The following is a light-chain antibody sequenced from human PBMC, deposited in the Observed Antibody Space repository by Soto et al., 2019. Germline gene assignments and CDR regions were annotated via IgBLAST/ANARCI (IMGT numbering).Light chain of an antibody. V-gene: IGKV1-39*01. CDR1: PSNNRD. CDR2: AAS. J-gene: IGKJ2*01. Sequence: DIQVTQSPSSLSASVCDRVSVTCWASPSNNRDCNWYEQKPGKPPKLLINAASSLQSGVPSMFSGSGSGTGFTVTISSRRPGEFATYYCQRSDSKQFAFGQGTKLEIK. CDR3: QRSDSKQFA.